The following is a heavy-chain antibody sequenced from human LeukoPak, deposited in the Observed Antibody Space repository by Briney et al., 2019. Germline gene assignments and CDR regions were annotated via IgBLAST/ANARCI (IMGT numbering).Heavy chain of an antibody. V-gene: IGHV3-21*01. CDR2: ISSSSSYI. CDR3: ASEYFYDSSGYYYVSSYFDY. Sequence: GGSLRLSCAASGFTFSSYSMNWVRQAPGKGLEWVSSISSSSSYIYYADSVKGRFTISRDNAKNSLYLQMSSLRAEDTAVYYCASEYFYDSSGYYYVSSYFDYWGQGTLVTVSS. J-gene: IGHJ4*02. CDR1: GFTFSSYS. D-gene: IGHD3-22*01.